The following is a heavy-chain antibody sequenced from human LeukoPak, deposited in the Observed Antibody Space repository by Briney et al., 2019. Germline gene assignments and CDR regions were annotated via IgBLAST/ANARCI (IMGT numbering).Heavy chain of an antibody. J-gene: IGHJ5*02. CDR2: IYYSGST. V-gene: IGHV4-39*02. D-gene: IGHD3-10*01. Sequence: TSETLSLTCTVSGGSISSSSYYWGWIRQPPGKGLEWIGSIYYSGSTYYNPSLKSRVTISVDTSKNQFSLKLSSVTAADTAVYYCARDYYGSGHFDPWGQGTLVTVSS. CDR1: GGSISSSSYY. CDR3: ARDYYGSGHFDP.